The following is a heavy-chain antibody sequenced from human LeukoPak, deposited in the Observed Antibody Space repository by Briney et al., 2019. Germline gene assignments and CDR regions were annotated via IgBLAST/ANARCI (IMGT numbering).Heavy chain of an antibody. D-gene: IGHD6-19*01. Sequence: GGSLRLSCAASGFTFSSYAMSWVRQAPGKGLEWVSAISGSGGSTYYADSVKGRFTISRDNSKNTLYLQMNSLRAEDTAVYYCARANGWYLRNYFDYWGQGILVTVSS. J-gene: IGHJ4*02. V-gene: IGHV3-23*01. CDR1: GFTFSSYA. CDR2: ISGSGGST. CDR3: ARANGWYLRNYFDY.